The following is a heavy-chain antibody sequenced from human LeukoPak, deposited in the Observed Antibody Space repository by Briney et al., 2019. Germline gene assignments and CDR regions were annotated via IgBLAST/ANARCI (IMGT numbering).Heavy chain of an antibody. Sequence: NPSETLSLTCAVYGGPFSGYYWSWIRQPPGKGLEWIGEINHSGSTNYNPSLKSRVTISVDTSKNQFSLKLSSVTAADTAVYYCARGRGYCSGGSCYHIDYWGQGTLVTVSS. CDR2: INHSGST. V-gene: IGHV4-34*01. CDR1: GGPFSGYY. J-gene: IGHJ4*02. D-gene: IGHD2-15*01. CDR3: ARGRGYCSGGSCYHIDY.